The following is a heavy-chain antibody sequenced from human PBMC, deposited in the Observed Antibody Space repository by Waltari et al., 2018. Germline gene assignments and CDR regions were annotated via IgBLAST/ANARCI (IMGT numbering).Heavy chain of an antibody. CDR2: ISGSGGST. J-gene: IGHJ4*02. V-gene: IGHV3-23*01. Sequence: EVQLLESGGGLVQPGGSLRLSCAASGFTFSSYAMSWVRQAPGKGLEWVSAISGSGGSTYYADSVKCRFTISRDNSKNTLYLQMNSLRAEDTAVYYCAKNLVGATTSFDYWGQGTLVTVSS. D-gene: IGHD1-26*01. CDR3: AKNLVGATTSFDY. CDR1: GFTFSSYA.